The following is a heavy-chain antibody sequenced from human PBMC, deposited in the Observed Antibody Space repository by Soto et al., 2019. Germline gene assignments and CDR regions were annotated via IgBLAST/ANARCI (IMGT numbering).Heavy chain of an antibody. V-gene: IGHV4-39*01. D-gene: IGHD3-22*01. CDR2: IYCGGST. J-gene: IGHJ6*02. CDR3: ARRLYYDSSGFEGGGMDV. CDR1: GGSISSSSSY. Sequence: PSETLSLTCTVSGGSISSSSSYWGWIRQSPGKGLEWIGNIYCGGSTYYSPSLKSRVTISVDTSKNQFSLELSSVTAADTAVYYCARRLYYDSSGFEGGGMDVWGQGTTVTVSS.